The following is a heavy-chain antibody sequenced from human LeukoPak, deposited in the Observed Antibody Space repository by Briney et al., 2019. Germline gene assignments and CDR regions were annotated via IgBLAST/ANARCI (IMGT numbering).Heavy chain of an antibody. CDR2: IYYSGST. CDR3: ARLTSYYGMDV. V-gene: IGHV4-59*08. J-gene: IGHJ6*02. Sequence: PSETLSLTCTVSGGSISIYYWSWIRQPPGKGLEWIGYIYYSGSTNYNPSLKSRVTKSVDTSKNQFSLKLSSVTAADTAVYYCARLTSYYGMDVWGQGTTVTVSS. CDR1: GGSISIYY.